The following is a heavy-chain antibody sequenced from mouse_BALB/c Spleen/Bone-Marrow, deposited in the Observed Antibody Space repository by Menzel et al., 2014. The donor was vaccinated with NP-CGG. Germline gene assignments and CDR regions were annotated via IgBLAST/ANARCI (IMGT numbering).Heavy chain of an antibody. CDR3: ARDYGRTAWFAY. CDR1: GFNIKDTY. D-gene: IGHD1-1*01. J-gene: IGHJ3*01. Sequence: VQLQQSGAELVKPGASVKLSYTASGFNIKDTYIHWVKQRPEQGLEWIGGIDPANGNTKYDPKFQGKATITADTSSNTAYLQLSSQTSEDTAVYYCARDYGRTAWFAYWGQGTLVTVSA. V-gene: IGHV14-3*02. CDR2: IDPANGNT.